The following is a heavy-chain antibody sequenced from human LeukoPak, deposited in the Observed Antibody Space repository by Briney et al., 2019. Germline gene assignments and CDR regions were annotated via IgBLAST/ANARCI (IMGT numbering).Heavy chain of an antibody. CDR3: GKNGPGSGSYGDYYYYYMDV. V-gene: IGHV1-46*01. CDR1: GYTFTSYY. D-gene: IGHD3-10*01. CDR2: INPSGGST. J-gene: IGHJ6*03. Sequence: ASVKVSCKASGYTFTSYYMHWVRQAPGQGPEWMGIINPSGGSTSYAQKFQGRATMTRDTSTSTVYMELSSLRSEDTAVYYCGKNGPGSGSYGDYYYYYMDVWGKGTTVTISS.